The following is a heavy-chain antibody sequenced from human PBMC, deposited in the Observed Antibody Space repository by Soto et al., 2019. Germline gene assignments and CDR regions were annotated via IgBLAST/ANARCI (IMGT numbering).Heavy chain of an antibody. CDR3: ARSITMIVIQAFDI. CDR1: GGTFSSYA. Sequence: SVKVSCKASGGTFSSYAISWVRQAPGQGLEWMGGIIPIFGTANYAQKFQGRVTITADESTSTAYMELSSLRSEDTAVYYCARSITMIVIQAFDIWGQGTMVTVSS. CDR2: IIPIFGTA. V-gene: IGHV1-69*13. J-gene: IGHJ3*02. D-gene: IGHD3-22*01.